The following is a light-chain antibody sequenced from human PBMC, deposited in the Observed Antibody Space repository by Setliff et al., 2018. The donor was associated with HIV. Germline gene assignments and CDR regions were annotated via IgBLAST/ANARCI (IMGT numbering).Light chain of an antibody. J-gene: IGLJ1*01. Sequence: QSALAQPPSASGTPGQRVTISCSGSFSNIGRNTINWYQQLPGTAPKLLIFANFQRPSGVPDRFSGAKSGTSASLAFSGLQSEDEADYFCAAWDDNLNGYVFGPGTKVTVL. CDR1: FSNIGRNT. CDR2: ANF. V-gene: IGLV1-44*01. CDR3: AAWDDNLNGYV.